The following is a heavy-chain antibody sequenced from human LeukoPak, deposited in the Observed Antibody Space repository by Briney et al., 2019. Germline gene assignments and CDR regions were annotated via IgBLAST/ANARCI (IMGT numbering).Heavy chain of an antibody. Sequence: GGSLRLSCAASGFTFSSYAMSWVRQAPGKGLEWVSAISGSGGSTYYADSVKGRFTISRDNSKNTLYLQMNSLRAEDTAVYYCAKDRPEWVIVATTPDYWGQGTLVTVSS. CDR2: ISGSGGST. CDR1: GFTFSSYA. D-gene: IGHD5-12*01. J-gene: IGHJ4*02. V-gene: IGHV3-23*01. CDR3: AKDRPEWVIVATTPDY.